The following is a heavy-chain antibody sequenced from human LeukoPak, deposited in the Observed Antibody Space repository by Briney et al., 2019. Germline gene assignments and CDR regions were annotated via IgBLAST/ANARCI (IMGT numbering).Heavy chain of an antibody. CDR2: ISYSGST. CDR1: GASISSYY. V-gene: IGHV4-59*08. J-gene: IGHJ4*02. D-gene: IGHD3-10*01. CDR3: ARHPELYFFDY. Sequence: PSETLSLTCPVSGASISSYYWSCIRQPPGRGLEGIGYISYSGSTNYNPSLKCRVTISADTPKKPVSLTLGSVTAANTGVYYSARHPELYFFDYWGQGTLGTVSS.